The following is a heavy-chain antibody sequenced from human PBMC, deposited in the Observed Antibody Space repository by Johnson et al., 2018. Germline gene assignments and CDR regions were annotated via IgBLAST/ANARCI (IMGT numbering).Heavy chain of an antibody. CDR2: IYSSGST. CDR3: VRYSSGWPFYGMDV. CDR1: GGSISSSSYY. D-gene: IGHD6-19*01. Sequence: QVQLQESGPGLVKPSETLSLTCTVSGGSISSSSYYWGWIRQPPGKGLEWIGSIYSSGSTSYNPSPKSRVTISVDTSKNQFSPKSSSVTAADTAVYYCVRYSSGWPFYGMDVWGQGTTVTVSS. J-gene: IGHJ6*02. V-gene: IGHV4-39*01.